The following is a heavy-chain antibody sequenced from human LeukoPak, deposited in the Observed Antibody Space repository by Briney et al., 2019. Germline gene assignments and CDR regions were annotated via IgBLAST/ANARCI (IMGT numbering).Heavy chain of an antibody. CDR2: IKQDGIEK. CDR3: ARDDSLGDFWSGYFDAFDM. J-gene: IGHJ3*02. CDR1: GFTFSNYS. Sequence: GGSLRLSCAASGFTFSNYSMTWVRQAPKKGLEWVANIKQDGIEKYYVDSVKGRFTISRDNAKNSLYLQMNSLRAEDTAIYYCARDDSLGDFWSGYFDAFDMLGQGRIVAVSS. D-gene: IGHD3-3*01. V-gene: IGHV3-7*01.